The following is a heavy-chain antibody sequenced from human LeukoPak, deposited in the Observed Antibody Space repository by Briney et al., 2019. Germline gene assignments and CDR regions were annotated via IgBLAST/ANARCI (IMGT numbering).Heavy chain of an antibody. CDR3: AKDAWIQLWGYFDY. Sequence: PGRSLRLSCAASGFTFSSYAMHWVRQAPGKGLEWVAVISYDGSNKYYADSVKGRFTISRDNSKNTLYLQMNSLRAEDTAVYYCAKDAWIQLWGYFDYWGQGTLVTVSS. CDR1: GFTFSSYA. D-gene: IGHD5-18*01. CDR2: ISYDGSNK. J-gene: IGHJ4*02. V-gene: IGHV3-30-3*01.